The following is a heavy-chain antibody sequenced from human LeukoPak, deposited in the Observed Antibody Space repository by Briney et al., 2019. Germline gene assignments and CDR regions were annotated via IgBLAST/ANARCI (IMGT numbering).Heavy chain of an antibody. CDR3: ARGYCRSISCWEYSQH. J-gene: IGHJ1*01. CDR2: IYPGDSDT. D-gene: IGHD2-2*01. CDR1: GYSFASYW. Sequence: GESLKISCKASGYSFASYWIGWVRQMPGKGLEWMGIIYPGDSDTRYSPSFQGQVTISADKSISTAYLEWSSLQASDTAMYYCARGYCRSISCWEYSQHWGQGTLVTVSS. V-gene: IGHV5-51*01.